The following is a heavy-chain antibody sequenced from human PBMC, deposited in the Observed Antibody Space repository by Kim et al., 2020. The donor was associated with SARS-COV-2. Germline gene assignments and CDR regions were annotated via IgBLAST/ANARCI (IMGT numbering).Heavy chain of an antibody. V-gene: IGHV4-59*13. CDR2: INKGGGT. J-gene: IGHJ1*01. CDR3: ASMAGTGYFQH. Sequence: SETLSLTCTVSGGSISSYYWSWIRQPPGKGLGYMGYINKGGGTNYNPSLKGRLTISVDTSKNQFSLKLSSVTAADTAVYNCASMAGTGYFQHWGQGTLVTVSS. CDR1: GGSISSYY. D-gene: IGHD6-19*01.